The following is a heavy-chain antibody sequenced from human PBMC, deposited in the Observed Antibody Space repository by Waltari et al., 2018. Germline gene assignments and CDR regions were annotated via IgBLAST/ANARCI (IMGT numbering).Heavy chain of an antibody. V-gene: IGHV3-7*01. J-gene: IGHJ3*02. CDR3: AGGGGFLCDI. Sequence: EVQLVESGGGLVQPGGSLRLSCAVSGFTFSSLWMSWFRQAPGKGLEWVANIKQDGSEIYYVDSGKCRFTISRDNAKNSLYLQMNSLTTEDTAVYYCAGGGGFLCDIWGQGTLVTVSS. D-gene: IGHD3-3*01. CDR2: IKQDGSEI. CDR1: GFTFSSLW.